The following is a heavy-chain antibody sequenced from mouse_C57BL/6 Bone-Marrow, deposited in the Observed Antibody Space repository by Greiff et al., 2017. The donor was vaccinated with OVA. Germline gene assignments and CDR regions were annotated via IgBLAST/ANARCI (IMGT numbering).Heavy chain of an antibody. CDR3: ARATTVVADWYFDV. Sequence: EVQLQQSGPELVKPGASVKIPCKASGYTFTDYNMDWVKQSHGKSLEWIGDINPNNGGTIYNQKFKGKATLTVDKSSSTAYMELRSLTSEDTAVYYGARATTVVADWYFDVWGTGTTVTVSS. CDR2: INPNNGGT. CDR1: GYTFTDYN. V-gene: IGHV1-18*01. D-gene: IGHD1-1*01. J-gene: IGHJ1*03.